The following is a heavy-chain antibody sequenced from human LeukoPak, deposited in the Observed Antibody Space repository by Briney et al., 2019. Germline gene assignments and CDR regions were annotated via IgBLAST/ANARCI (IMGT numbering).Heavy chain of an antibody. D-gene: IGHD6-13*01. V-gene: IGHV3-23*01. CDR2: ISGSGGST. CDR1: GFTFSSYA. CDR3: AKPYSSSWYNWFDP. Sequence: PGGSLRLSCAASGFTFSSYAMSWVRQPPGKGLEWVLAISGSGGSTYYADSVKGRFTISRDNSKNTLYLQMNSLRAEDTAVYYCAKPYSSSWYNWFDPWGQGTLVTVSS. J-gene: IGHJ5*02.